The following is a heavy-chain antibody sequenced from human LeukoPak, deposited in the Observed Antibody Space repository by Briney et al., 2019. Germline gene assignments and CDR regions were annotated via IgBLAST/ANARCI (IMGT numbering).Heavy chain of an antibody. Sequence: PGGSLRLSCAASGFTFSSYGMHWVRQAPGKGLEWVSVIYSGGSTYYADSVKGRFTISRDNSKNTLYLQMNSLRAEDTAVYYCAREKYRDWGQGTTVTVSS. CDR1: GFTFSSYG. CDR2: IYSGGST. J-gene: IGHJ6*02. V-gene: IGHV3-66*01. CDR3: AREKYRD. D-gene: IGHD2-2*01.